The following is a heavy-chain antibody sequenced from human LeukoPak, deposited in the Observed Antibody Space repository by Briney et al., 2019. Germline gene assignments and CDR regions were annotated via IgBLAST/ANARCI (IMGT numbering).Heavy chain of an antibody. CDR1: GGSFSGYY. V-gene: IGHV4-34*01. Sequence: SETLSLTCAVYGGSFSGYYWSWIRQPPGKGLEWIGEINHSGSTNYNPSLKSRVTISVDTSKNQFSLKLSSVTAADTAVYYCARSAVIVATNPYYYGMDVWGQGTTVTVSS. CDR2: INHSGST. D-gene: IGHD5-12*01. CDR3: ARSAVIVATNPYYYGMDV. J-gene: IGHJ6*02.